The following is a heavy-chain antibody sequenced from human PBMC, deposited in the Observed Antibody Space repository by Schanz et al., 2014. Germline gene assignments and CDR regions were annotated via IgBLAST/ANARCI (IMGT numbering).Heavy chain of an antibody. D-gene: IGHD3-16*01. Sequence: QVQLVESGGGVVQPGRSLRLSCAASGFTFSTCAMHWVRQAPGKGLEWVAVISYEGNDKYYGDSVKGRFTISRDNTRNTLYLQMNSLSAEDTAVYYCARGAGGLDTWGQGTPVTVSS. CDR1: GFTFSTCA. CDR3: ARGAGGLDT. J-gene: IGHJ5*02. V-gene: IGHV3-30*04. CDR2: ISYEGNDK.